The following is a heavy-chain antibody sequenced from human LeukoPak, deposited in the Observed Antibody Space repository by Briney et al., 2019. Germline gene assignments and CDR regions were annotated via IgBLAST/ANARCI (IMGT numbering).Heavy chain of an antibody. CDR3: ARELDSVGGSRGSNWFDP. CDR1: GDSVSSNSAA. D-gene: IGHD4-23*01. V-gene: IGHV6-1*01. Sequence: SQTLSLTCAISGDSVSSNSAAWNWIRQSPSRGLEWLGRTYYRSKWYNDYAVSVKGRITINPDTSKNQFSLQLNSVTPEDTAVYYCARELDSVGGSRGSNWFDPWGQGTLVTVSS. J-gene: IGHJ5*02. CDR2: TYYRSKWYN.